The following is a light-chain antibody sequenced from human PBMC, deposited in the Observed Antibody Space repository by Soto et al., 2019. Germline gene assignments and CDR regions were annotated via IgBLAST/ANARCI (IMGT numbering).Light chain of an antibody. J-gene: IGKJ4*01. CDR3: QQANNFPLS. Sequence: DIQMTQSPSSVSASVGDRVTITCRASQDMGSWLAWYQQKPGKAPQLLIYAASSLQSGVPSRFSGSGSGTDFTLTISSLQPEDSATYYCQQANNFPLSFGGGTKVEIK. CDR2: AAS. V-gene: IGKV1-12*01. CDR1: QDMGSW.